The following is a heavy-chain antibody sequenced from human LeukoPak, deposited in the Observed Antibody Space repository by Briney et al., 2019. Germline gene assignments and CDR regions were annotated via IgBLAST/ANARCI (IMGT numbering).Heavy chain of an antibody. V-gene: IGHV3-15*01. J-gene: IGHJ4*02. D-gene: IGHD3-10*01. CDR1: GFTFSNAW. Sequence: PGGSLRLSCAASGFTFSNAWMSWVRQAPGKGLEWVGRIKSKTDGGTTDYAAPVKGRFTISRDDSKNTLYLQMNSLKTEDTAVYYCTTSPRLLWFGEASDSHYWGQGTLVTVSS. CDR2: IKSKTDGGTT. CDR3: TTSPRLLWFGEASDSHY.